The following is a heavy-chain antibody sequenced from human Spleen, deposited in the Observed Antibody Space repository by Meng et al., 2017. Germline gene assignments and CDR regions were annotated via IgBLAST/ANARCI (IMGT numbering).Heavy chain of an antibody. J-gene: IGHJ4*02. Sequence: ASVKVSCKASGYSFTGYGITWVREAPGQGLEWMGWISAYDGNTKYAQKFQDRVILTTDTSTSTAYMELRSLRSDDTAVYFCARDEDISAAGKLFGDYWGQGTLVTVSS. CDR3: ARDEDISAAGKLFGDY. D-gene: IGHD6-13*01. CDR1: GYSFTGYG. V-gene: IGHV1-18*01. CDR2: ISAYDGNT.